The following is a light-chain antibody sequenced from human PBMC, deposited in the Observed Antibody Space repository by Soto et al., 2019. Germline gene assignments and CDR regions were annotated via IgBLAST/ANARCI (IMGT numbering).Light chain of an antibody. CDR2: WAS. J-gene: IGKJ1*01. CDR3: QQYYNAPWT. CDR1: HSVLSRSNNRNF. Sequence: DIVMTQPPHSLTVSLGEKATINCKSSHSVLSRSNNRNFLAWYQQQPGQPPKLLIYWASTRASGVPDRFSGSGCGTEFTLSISSLQAGDVAVYYCQQYYNAPWTFGQGTKVQIK. V-gene: IGKV4-1*01.